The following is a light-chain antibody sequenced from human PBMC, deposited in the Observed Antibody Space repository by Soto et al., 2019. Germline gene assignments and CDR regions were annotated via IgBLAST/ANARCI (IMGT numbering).Light chain of an antibody. CDR3: HQYNNWPSYT. V-gene: IGKV3-15*01. Sequence: IVMTQSPATLSVSPGERAALSCRASQSVRSNLAWYQQKPGQAPRLLIYGASTRATSIPARFSGSGSGTEFTLTISSLQSEDFAVYYCHQYNNWPSYTFGQGTKLEIK. CDR1: QSVRSN. J-gene: IGKJ2*01. CDR2: GAS.